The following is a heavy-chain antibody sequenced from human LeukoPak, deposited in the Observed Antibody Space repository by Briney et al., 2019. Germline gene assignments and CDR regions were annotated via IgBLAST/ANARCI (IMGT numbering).Heavy chain of an antibody. CDR1: GYNFNTSW. J-gene: IGHJ4*02. D-gene: IGHD6-13*01. CDR2: IYPGDSDT. CDR3: ARHEWAAAGTGGIDY. Sequence: ESLKISCQASGYNFNTSWIGWVRQMPGKGLEWMGIIYPGDSDTRYSPSFQGQVTISADKSISTAYLQWSSLKATDTAMYYCARHEWAAAGTGGIDYWGQGTLVTVSS. V-gene: IGHV5-51*01.